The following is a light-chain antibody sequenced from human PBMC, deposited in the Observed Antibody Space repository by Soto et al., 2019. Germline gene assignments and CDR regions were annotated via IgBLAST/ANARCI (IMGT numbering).Light chain of an antibody. CDR3: QQYYTAPFT. Sequence: DIVMTQYPDSLAVSLGERATINCKSSQRVLFSPNKKNYLAWYRQKPQQPPELLIHWASTREPGVPDRFSGSGSGADFTLTISSLQAEDVAVYSGQQYYTAPFTFGGGTKVQIK. CDR1: QRVLFSPNKKNY. J-gene: IGKJ4*01. CDR2: WAS. V-gene: IGKV4-1*01.